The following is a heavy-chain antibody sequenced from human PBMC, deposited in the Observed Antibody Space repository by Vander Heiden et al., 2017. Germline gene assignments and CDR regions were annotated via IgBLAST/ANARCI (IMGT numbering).Heavy chain of an antibody. J-gene: IGHJ4*02. CDR1: GFTFSSYA. V-gene: IGHV3-23*01. CDR3: AKDYEGAFDY. CDR2: ISGRGGST. Sequence: EVQLLESGGGLVQPGGSLRLSCAASGFTFSSYAMSWVRQAPGKGLELVSAISGRGGSTYYADSVKGRFTISRDNSKNTLYLQINSLRAEDTAVYYCAKDYEGAFDYWGQGTLVTVSS. D-gene: IGHD1-26*01.